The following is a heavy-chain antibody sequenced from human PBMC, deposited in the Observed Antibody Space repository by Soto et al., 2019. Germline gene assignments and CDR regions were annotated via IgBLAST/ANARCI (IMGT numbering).Heavy chain of an antibody. CDR1: GYTFANYG. CDR3: ARDRGYCTNRVFTDEFDP. Sequence: ASVKVSCKASGYTFANYGISWVRQAPGQGLEWMGWISPYDGDRNFARKFQGRITMTTDTLTNTVYMELRSLRSDDTAVIYCARDRGYCTNRVFTDEFDPWGQGTLVTVSS. CDR2: ISPYDGDR. V-gene: IGHV1-18*04. D-gene: IGHD2-8*01. J-gene: IGHJ5*02.